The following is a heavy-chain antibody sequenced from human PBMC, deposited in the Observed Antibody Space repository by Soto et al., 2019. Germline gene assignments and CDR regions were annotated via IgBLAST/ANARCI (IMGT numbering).Heavy chain of an antibody. V-gene: IGHV4-30-4*01. J-gene: IGHJ4*02. CDR3: ATAAGGYYGSGSYQGMDY. D-gene: IGHD3-10*01. CDR2: IYYSGST. CDR1: GGSISSGDYY. Sequence: SETLSLTCTVSGGSISSGDYYWSWIRQPPGKGLEWIGYIYYSGSTYYNPSLKSRVTISVDTSKNQFSLKLSSVTAADTAVYYCATAAGGYYGSGSYQGMDYWGQGTLVTDSS.